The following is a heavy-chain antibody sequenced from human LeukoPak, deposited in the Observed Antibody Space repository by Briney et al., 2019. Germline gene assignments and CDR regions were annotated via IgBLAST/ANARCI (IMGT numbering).Heavy chain of an antibody. D-gene: IGHD5-18*01. CDR1: GYSFTSYW. CDR3: ARLGAAVVARYFDY. J-gene: IGHJ4*02. CDR2: IYPGDSDT. Sequence: GESLKISCQTSGYSFTSYWIAWVRQTPGKGLEWVGSIYPGDSDTRYSPSFRGQVTISADKSISTAYLQWRGLKASDIAIYYCARLGAAVVARYFDYWGRGTLVTVSS. V-gene: IGHV5-51*01.